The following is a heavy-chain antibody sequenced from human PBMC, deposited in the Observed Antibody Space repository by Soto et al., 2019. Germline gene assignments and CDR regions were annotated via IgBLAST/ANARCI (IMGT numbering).Heavy chain of an antibody. CDR1: GGSISSYY. CDR2: IYYSGST. Sequence: PSENLALSCTVSGGSISSYYWSWIRHPPGKGLEWIGYIYYSGSTNYNPSLKSRVTISVDTSKNQFSLKLSSVTAADTAVYYCARGKWFEPWGQGTLVTVSS. CDR3: ARGKWFEP. V-gene: IGHV4-59*01. J-gene: IGHJ5*02.